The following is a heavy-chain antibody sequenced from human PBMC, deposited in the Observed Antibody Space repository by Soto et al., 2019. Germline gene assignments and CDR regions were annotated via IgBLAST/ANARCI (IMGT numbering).Heavy chain of an antibody. D-gene: IGHD3-10*01. V-gene: IGHV3-20*04. CDR2: INWNGGST. Sequence: GGSLRLSCAASGFTFDDYGMSWVRQAPGKGLEWVSGINWNGGSTGYADSVKGRFTISRDNAKNSLYLQMNSLRDEDTAVYYCARDTYYYGSGDYYGMDVWGQGATVTVSS. CDR3: ARDTYYYGSGDYYGMDV. J-gene: IGHJ6*02. CDR1: GFTFDDYG.